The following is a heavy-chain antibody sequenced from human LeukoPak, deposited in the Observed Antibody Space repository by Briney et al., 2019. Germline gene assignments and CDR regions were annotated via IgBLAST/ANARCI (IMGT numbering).Heavy chain of an antibody. CDR3: ARGLGTRGFFDY. V-gene: IGHV3-48*03. J-gene: IGHJ4*02. CDR1: GFTFSSYE. D-gene: IGHD1-1*01. Sequence: GGSLRLSCAASGFTFSSYEMNWVRQAPGKGREWVSYISSTGSTIYYADSVKGRFTISRDNAKNSLYLQMNSLRAEDTAIYYCARGLGTRGFFDYWGQGTLVTVSS. CDR2: ISSTGSTI.